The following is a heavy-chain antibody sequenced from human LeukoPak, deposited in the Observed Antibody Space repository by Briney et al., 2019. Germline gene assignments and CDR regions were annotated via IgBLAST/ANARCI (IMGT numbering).Heavy chain of an antibody. D-gene: IGHD3-10*01. CDR2: IYYSGST. CDR1: GGSISSYY. Sequence: PSETLSLTCTVSGGSISSYYWSWIRQPPGKGLEWIGYIYYSGSTNYNPSLKSRVTISVDTSKNQFSLKLSSVTAADTAVYYCARKTYYYGSGSFYGWFDPWGQGTLVTVSS. CDR3: ARKTYYYGSGSFYGWFDP. V-gene: IGHV4-59*01. J-gene: IGHJ5*02.